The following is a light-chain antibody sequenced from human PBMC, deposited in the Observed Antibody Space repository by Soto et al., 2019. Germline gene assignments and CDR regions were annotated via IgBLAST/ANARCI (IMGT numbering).Light chain of an antibody. CDR2: AAA. Sequence: DIQMTQSPSSLSASVGDRVTMTCRASHNINNYLNWYQQKPGKATKLLIFAAANLETGIPSRCSGSGSGTDFTLSVSNLQPEDFATYYCQQTYMTPPWTFGQGTKVEI. CDR1: HNINNY. J-gene: IGKJ1*01. V-gene: IGKV1-39*01. CDR3: QQTYMTPPWT.